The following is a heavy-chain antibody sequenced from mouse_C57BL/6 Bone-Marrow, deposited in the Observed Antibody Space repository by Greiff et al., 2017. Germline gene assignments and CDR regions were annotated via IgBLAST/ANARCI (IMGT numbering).Heavy chain of an antibody. J-gene: IGHJ3*01. CDR1: GFTFSSYG. CDR2: ISSGGSYT. D-gene: IGHD2-1*01. CDR3: ARELPFAY. V-gene: IGHV5-6*03. Sequence: EVKVVESGGGLVKPGGSLKLSCAASGFTFSSYGMSWVRQTPDKRLEWVATISSGGSYTYYPDSVKGRFTISRDNAKNTLYLQMSSLKSEDTAMYYCARELPFAYWGQGTLVTVSA.